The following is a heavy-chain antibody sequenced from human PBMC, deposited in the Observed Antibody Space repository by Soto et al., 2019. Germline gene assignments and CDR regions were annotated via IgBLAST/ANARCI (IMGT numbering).Heavy chain of an antibody. Sequence: QVQLQVSGPGLVKPSGTLSLTCAVSGGSISSSNWWSWVRQPPGKGLEWLGEIYHSGSTNYNPSLKSRGTISVDKSKDQFSLKLSSVTAADTAVYDCASHGGYYGSGSYYNVVPWGQGTLVTVSS. CDR3: ASHGGYYGSGSYYNVVP. CDR1: GGSISSSNW. D-gene: IGHD3-10*01. V-gene: IGHV4-4*02. CDR2: IYHSGST. J-gene: IGHJ5*02.